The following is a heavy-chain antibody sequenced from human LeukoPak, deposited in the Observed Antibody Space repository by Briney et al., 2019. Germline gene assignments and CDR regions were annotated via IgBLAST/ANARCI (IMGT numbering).Heavy chain of an antibody. D-gene: IGHD3-3*01. V-gene: IGHV4-59*01. CDR3: ARDAQQYYDFWSGYGDAFDI. J-gene: IGHJ3*02. CDR1: GGSISSYS. CDR2: ICYSGST. Sequence: SETLSLTCTVSGGSISSYSWRWLRQPPGKGLEWIGYICYSGSTNYNPSLKSRVTISVDTSKNQFSLKLSSVTAADTAVYYCARDAQQYYDFWSGYGDAFDIWGQGTMVTVSS.